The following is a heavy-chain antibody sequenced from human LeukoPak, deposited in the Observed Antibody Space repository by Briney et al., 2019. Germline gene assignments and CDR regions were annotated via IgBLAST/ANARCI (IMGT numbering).Heavy chain of an antibody. CDR3: ARQAAIAQRPGSSSWKSNEFDY. Sequence: SETLSLTCTVSGGSISSYYWSWIRQPPGKGLEWIGYIYYSGSTNYNPSLKSRVTISVDTSKNQFSLKLSSVTAADTAVYYCARQAAIAQRPGSSSWKSNEFDYWGQGTLVTVSS. CDR2: IYYSGST. V-gene: IGHV4-59*08. CDR1: GGSISSYY. J-gene: IGHJ4*02. D-gene: IGHD6-13*01.